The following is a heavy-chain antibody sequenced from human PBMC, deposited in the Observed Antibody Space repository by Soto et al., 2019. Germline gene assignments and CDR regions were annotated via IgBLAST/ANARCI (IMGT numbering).Heavy chain of an antibody. J-gene: IGHJ4*02. V-gene: IGHV3-64*01. CDR1: GFTFGSYP. Sequence: EVQLVESGGGLVQPGGSLRLSCAASGFTFGSYPMNWVRQAPGKGLEYVSAISTNGDSTFYANSVKGRFTISRDNSKNTLYLQMGRLRAEDMGVYYCAREGMSRPRWVFDYWGQGTLVTASS. CDR3: AREGMSRPRWVFDY. CDR2: ISTNGDST. D-gene: IGHD6-13*01.